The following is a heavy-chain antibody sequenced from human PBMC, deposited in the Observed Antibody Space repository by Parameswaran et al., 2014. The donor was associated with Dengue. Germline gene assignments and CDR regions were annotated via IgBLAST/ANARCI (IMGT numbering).Heavy chain of an antibody. J-gene: IGHJ4*02. D-gene: IGHD3-22*01. V-gene: IGHV3-11*06. CDR3: AREDSSGRFFDY. Sequence: RWIRQPPGKGLEWVSYISGSSSYTNYADSVMGRFTMSRDNAKNSLYLQMNSLRAEDTAVYYCAREDSSGRFFDYWGQGTLVTVSS. CDR2: ISGSSSYT.